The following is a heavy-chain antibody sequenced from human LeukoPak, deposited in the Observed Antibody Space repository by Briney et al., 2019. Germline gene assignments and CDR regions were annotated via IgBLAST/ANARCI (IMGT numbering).Heavy chain of an antibody. J-gene: IGHJ6*03. CDR1: GGSISNNNW. D-gene: IGHD1-1*01. CDR3: ARGRVSSSTWYSTYYYYFYMDV. V-gene: IGHV4-4*02. Sequence: PSETLSLTCGVSGGSISNNNWWTWVRQPPGKGLEWIGESYYGGSTNFNPSLNGRVSISRDTTNNLFSLRLRSVTAADTAVYFCARGRVSSSTWYSTYYYYFYMDVWGKGTTVTVSS. CDR2: SYYGGST.